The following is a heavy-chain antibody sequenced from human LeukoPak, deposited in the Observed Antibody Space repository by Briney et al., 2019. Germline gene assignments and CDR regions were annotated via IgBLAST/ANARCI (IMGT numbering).Heavy chain of an antibody. V-gene: IGHV5-51*01. D-gene: IGHD6-13*01. CDR3: ARHFKPGIAAVRVFDP. J-gene: IGHJ5*02. CDR1: GYTFTNYW. Sequence: GESLKISCKASGYTFTNYWIGWVRQMPGKGLEWMGIIYPGDSDTRYSPSFQGQVTISADKSISTAYLQWSSLKASDTAMYYCARHFKPGIAAVRVFDPWGQGTLVTVSS. CDR2: IYPGDSDT.